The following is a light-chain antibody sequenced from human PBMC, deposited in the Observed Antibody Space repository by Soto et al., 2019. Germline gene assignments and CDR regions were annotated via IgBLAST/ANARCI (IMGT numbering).Light chain of an antibody. CDR1: QSVSTY. J-gene: IGKJ3*01. CDR2: DAS. V-gene: IGKV3-11*01. CDR3: QQRSSWPPFT. Sequence: EILLTQSPATFSLSPGERATLSCRASQSVSTYLDWYQQKPGQAPRLLIYDASNRATDIPARFTGSGSGTDFILTINSLEPEDVAVYYCQQRSSWPPFTCGPGTKVDI.